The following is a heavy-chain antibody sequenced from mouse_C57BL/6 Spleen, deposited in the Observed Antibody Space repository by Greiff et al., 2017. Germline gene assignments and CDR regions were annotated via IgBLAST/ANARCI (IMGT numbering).Heavy chain of an antibody. Sequence: QVQLQQPGAELVKPGASVKLSCNASGYTFTSYWMHWVKQRPGQGLEWIGMIHPNSGSTNYNEKFKSKATLTVDKSSSTAYMQLSSLTSEDSAVYYCARRDYGSSYYFDYWGQGTTLTVSS. CDR1: GYTFTSYW. J-gene: IGHJ2*01. CDR2: IHPNSGST. CDR3: ARRDYGSSYYFDY. D-gene: IGHD1-1*01. V-gene: IGHV1-64*01.